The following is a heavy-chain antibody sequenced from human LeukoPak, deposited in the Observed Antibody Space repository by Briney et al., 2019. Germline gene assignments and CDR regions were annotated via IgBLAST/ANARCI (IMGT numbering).Heavy chain of an antibody. CDR3: ARGSYDSSGYRD. J-gene: IGHJ4*02. CDR1: GGSISSYY. V-gene: IGHV4-59*01. CDR2: IYYSGST. Sequence: SETLSLTCTVSGGSISSYYWSWIRQPPGKGLEWIGYIYYSGSTNYNPSLKSRVTISVGTSKNQFSLKLSSVTAADTAVYYCARGSYDSSGYRDWGQGTLVTVSS. D-gene: IGHD3-22*01.